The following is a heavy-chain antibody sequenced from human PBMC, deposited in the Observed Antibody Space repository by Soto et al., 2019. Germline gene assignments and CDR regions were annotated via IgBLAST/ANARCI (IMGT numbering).Heavy chain of an antibody. CDR1: GFTFATYA. V-gene: IGHV3-23*01. D-gene: IGHD1-1*01. Sequence: VGSLRLSCAASGFTFATYAMSWVRHSPGKGLEWVSAISATGISTHYADSVKGRVTISRDNSANTLSLEMSSLTAEDTAVYYCARDKDTSSWTGFEFWGHGTLVTVSS. J-gene: IGHJ4*01. CDR2: ISATGIST. CDR3: ARDKDTSSWTGFEF.